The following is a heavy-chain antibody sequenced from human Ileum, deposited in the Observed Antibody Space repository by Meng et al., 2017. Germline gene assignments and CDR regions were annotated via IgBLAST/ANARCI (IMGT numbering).Heavy chain of an antibody. CDR3: ARVSGSSWNIDY. CDR1: GFTFSSYE. CDR2: ISSSGSTI. D-gene: IGHD6-13*01. Sequence: GGSLRLSCAASGFTFSSYEMNWVRQAPGKGLEWVSYISSSGSTIYYADSVKGRFTISRDNAKNSLYLQMNSLRAEDTAVYYCARVSGSSWNIDYWGQGTMVTVSS. V-gene: IGHV3-48*03. J-gene: IGHJ4*02.